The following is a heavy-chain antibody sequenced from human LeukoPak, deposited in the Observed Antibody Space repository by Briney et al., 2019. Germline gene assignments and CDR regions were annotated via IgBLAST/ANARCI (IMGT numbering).Heavy chain of an antibody. V-gene: IGHV3-49*04. D-gene: IGHD2-21*02. Sequence: GGSLRLSCTASGFTFGDYAMSWVRQAPGKGLEWVGFIRSKAYGGTTEYAASVKGRFTISRDDSKSIAYLQMNSLKTEDTAVYYCTRGPDLVVVTAIFDYWGQGTLVTVSS. J-gene: IGHJ4*02. CDR1: GFTFGDYA. CDR2: IRSKAYGGTT. CDR3: TRGPDLVVVTAIFDY.